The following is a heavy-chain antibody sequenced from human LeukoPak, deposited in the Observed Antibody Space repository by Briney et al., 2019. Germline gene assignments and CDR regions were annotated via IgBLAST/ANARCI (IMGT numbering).Heavy chain of an antibody. D-gene: IGHD1-14*01. Sequence: SETLSLTCTVSLDSTTSNFWSWVRQPPGKGLEWIGEIHRSGSPNYNPSLQSRVTISIDRSRNQIVLELSSVTAADTAFYYCAREILGGFKPGAYWGQGTLVTVSS. V-gene: IGHV4-4*02. CDR3: AREILGGFKPGAY. CDR2: IHRSGSP. CDR1: LDSTTSNF. J-gene: IGHJ4*02.